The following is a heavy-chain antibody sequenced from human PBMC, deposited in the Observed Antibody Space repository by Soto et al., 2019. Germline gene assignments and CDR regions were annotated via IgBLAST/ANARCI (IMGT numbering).Heavy chain of an antibody. CDR2: ISYDGSNK. CDR1: GFTFSSYA. J-gene: IGHJ6*04. V-gene: IGHV3-30-3*01. CDR3: ARDRGNTYYYYGMDV. Sequence: QVQLVESGGGVVQPGRSLRLSCAASGFTFSSYAMHWVRQAPGKGLEWVAVISYDGSNKYYADSVKGRFTISRDNSKNTLYLQMNSLRAEDTAVYYCARDRGNTYYYYGMDVWGKGTTVTVSS. D-gene: IGHD3-10*01.